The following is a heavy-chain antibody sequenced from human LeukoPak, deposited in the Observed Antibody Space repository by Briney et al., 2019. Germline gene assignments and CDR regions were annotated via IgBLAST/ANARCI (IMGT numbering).Heavy chain of an antibody. CDR1: GFPFTTYN. CDR2: ISSSGSTI. V-gene: IGHV3-48*04. CDR3: AELGITMIGGV. J-gene: IGHJ6*04. D-gene: IGHD3-10*02. Sequence: PGGSLRLSCAVSGFPFTTYNMNWVRQAPGKGLEWVSYISSSGSTIYYADSVKGRFTISRGNAKNSLYLQMNSLRAEDTAVYYCAELGITMIGGVWGKGTTVTISS.